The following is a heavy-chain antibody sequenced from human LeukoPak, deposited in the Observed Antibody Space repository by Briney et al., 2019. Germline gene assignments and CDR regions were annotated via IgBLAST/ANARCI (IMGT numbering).Heavy chain of an antibody. J-gene: IGHJ6*02. CDR1: GGSISSGDYY. CDR2: IYYSGST. V-gene: IGHV4-30-4*01. CDR3: ARGASIRYYYYYYGMDV. Sequence: PSETLSLTCTVSGGSISSGDYYWSWIRQPPGKGLEWIGYIYYSGSTYYNLSLKSRVTISVDTSKNQFSLKLSSVTAADTAVYYCARGASIRYYYYYYGMDVWGQGTTVTVSS.